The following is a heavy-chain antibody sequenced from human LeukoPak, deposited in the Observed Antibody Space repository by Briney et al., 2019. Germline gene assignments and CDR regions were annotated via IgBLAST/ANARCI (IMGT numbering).Heavy chain of an antibody. Sequence: ASVKVSCKASGYTFTGYYMHWVRQAPGQGLEWMGWINPNSGGTHYAQKFQGRVTMTRDTSISTAYMELSRLRSDDTAVYYCARLTRYYYDSSGYYYSYNWFDPWGQGTLVTVSS. CDR1: GYTFTGYY. J-gene: IGHJ5*02. CDR2: INPNSGGT. V-gene: IGHV1-2*02. D-gene: IGHD3-22*01. CDR3: ARLTRYYYDSSGYYYSYNWFDP.